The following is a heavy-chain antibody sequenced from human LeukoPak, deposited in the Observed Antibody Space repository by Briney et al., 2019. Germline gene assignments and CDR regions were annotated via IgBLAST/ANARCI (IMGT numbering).Heavy chain of an antibody. CDR2: ISSNSSYI. V-gene: IGHV3-21*01. Sequence: GGSLRLSCAASGYTFSRYSMNWVGQAPGEGVEWVSSISSNSSYIYYAVSVKGRFTISRENAKTSLYLPMNRLRAEDTAVYYCARSMRGDWFDPWGQGTLVTVSS. J-gene: IGHJ5*02. CDR3: ARSMRGDWFDP. CDR1: GYTFSRYS. D-gene: IGHD2-21*01.